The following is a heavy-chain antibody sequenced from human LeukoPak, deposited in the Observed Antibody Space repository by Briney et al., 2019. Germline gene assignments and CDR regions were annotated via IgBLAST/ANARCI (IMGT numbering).Heavy chain of an antibody. V-gene: IGHV4-34*01. CDR2: INHSGSN. CDR1: GGSFSGYY. CDR3: ARVGFRTMVRGVMNY. J-gene: IGHJ4*02. D-gene: IGHD3-10*01. Sequence: SETLSLTCAVYGGSFSGYYWSWIRQPPGKGLEWIGEINHSGSNNYNPSLKSRVTISVDTSKNQFSLKLSSVTAAATAVYYCARVGFRTMVRGVMNYWGQGTLVTVSS.